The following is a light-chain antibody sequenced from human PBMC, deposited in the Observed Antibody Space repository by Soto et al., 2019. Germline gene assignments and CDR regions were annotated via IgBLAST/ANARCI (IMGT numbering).Light chain of an antibody. CDR3: CSYAGSYTLWV. CDR1: ALPKQY. V-gene: IGLV3-25*02. CDR2: KDS. Sequence: SYELTQPPSVSVSPGQTARITCSGDALPKQYAYWYQQKPGQAPVMVMYKDSERPSGIPERFSGSSSGTTVTLTISGVQAEDEADYYCCSYAGSYTLWVFGGGTKLTVL. J-gene: IGLJ3*02.